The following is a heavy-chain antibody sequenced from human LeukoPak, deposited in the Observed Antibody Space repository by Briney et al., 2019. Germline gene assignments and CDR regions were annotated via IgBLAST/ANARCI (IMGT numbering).Heavy chain of an antibody. J-gene: IGHJ5*02. V-gene: IGHV4-59*01. CDR1: GGSISSYY. CDR2: IYYSWST. CDR3: VNYRYSSSWYWFDP. Sequence: SETLSLTCTVSGGSISSYYWSWLRQPPGQGLEWIGYIYYSWSTNYNPSLKSRVTISVDTSKNQFSLKLSSVTAADTAVYYCVNYRYSSSWYWFDPWGQGTLVTVSS. D-gene: IGHD6-13*01.